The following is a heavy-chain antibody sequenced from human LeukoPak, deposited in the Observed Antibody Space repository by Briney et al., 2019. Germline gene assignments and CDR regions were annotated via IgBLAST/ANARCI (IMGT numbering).Heavy chain of an antibody. CDR2: IYSGGST. D-gene: IGHD3-22*01. V-gene: IGHV3-53*01. CDR3: ARLLGSIYYDSSGYSGYYYYYRDV. CDR1: GFTVSTNY. Sequence: GGSLRLSCAASGFTVSTNYMSWVRQTPGKGLEWVSVIYSGGSTYYADSVKGRFTISRDNSKNTVYLQMNSLRVEDTAVYYCARLLGSIYYDSSGYSGYYYYYRDVWGKGTTVTISS. J-gene: IGHJ6*03.